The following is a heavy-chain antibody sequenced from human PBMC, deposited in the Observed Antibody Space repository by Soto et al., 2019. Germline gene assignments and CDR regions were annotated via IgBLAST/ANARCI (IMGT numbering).Heavy chain of an antibody. D-gene: IGHD3-22*01. Sequence: ASVKVSCKASGYTFTSYGISWVRQAPGQGLEWMGWISAYNGNTNYAQKLQGRVTMTTDTSTRTAYMELRSLRSDDTPVYYCARGSVANHYDSSGPLHYWGQGTLVTV. J-gene: IGHJ4*02. CDR3: ARGSVANHYDSSGPLHY. CDR2: ISAYNGNT. V-gene: IGHV1-18*04. CDR1: GYTFTSYG.